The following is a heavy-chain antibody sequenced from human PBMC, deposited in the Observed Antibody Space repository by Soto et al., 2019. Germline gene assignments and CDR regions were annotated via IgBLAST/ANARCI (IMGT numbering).Heavy chain of an antibody. CDR1: GYTFDTYG. Sequence: ASVKVSCKASGYTFDTYGISWVRQAPGQGLEWMGWINAGNGNTKYSQKFQGRVTITRDTSTSTVYMEVSGLRSEDTAVYYCARDQEPSTLYYDYYYMDVWGKGTTVTVSS. CDR2: INAGNGNT. J-gene: IGHJ6*03. CDR3: ARDQEPSTLYYDYYYMDV. V-gene: IGHV1-18*01.